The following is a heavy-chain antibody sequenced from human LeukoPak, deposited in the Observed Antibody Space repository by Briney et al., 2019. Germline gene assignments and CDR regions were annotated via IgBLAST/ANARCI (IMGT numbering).Heavy chain of an antibody. CDR1: GFTFSSYA. CDR2: ISGRGGST. J-gene: IGHJ4*02. Sequence: QPGGSLRLSCAASGFTFSSYAMSWVRQAPGKGLEWVSAISGRGGSTYYADSVKGRFTISRDNSKNTVYLRMNSLRAEDTAVYYCARGGIAAGVKPDYWGQGTLVTVSS. D-gene: IGHD6-13*01. V-gene: IGHV3-23*01. CDR3: ARGGIAAGVKPDY.